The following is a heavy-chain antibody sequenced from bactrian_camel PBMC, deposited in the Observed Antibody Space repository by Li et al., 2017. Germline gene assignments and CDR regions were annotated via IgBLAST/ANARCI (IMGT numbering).Heavy chain of an antibody. D-gene: IGHD4*01. CDR2: IYFYRTGAST. CDR1: GFSYSSYC. Sequence: HVQLVESGGGSVQAGGSLRLSCATSGFSYSSYCMGWFRQESSGKEREGAAAIYFYRTGASTFYADSMKGRFAISQDNSKNTVYLHMNSLKPEDTAMYYCAAGGRWYCGVNEADFTIWGKGTQVTVSS. J-gene: IGHJ4*01. V-gene: IGHV3S6*01. CDR3: AAGGRWYCGVNEADFTI.